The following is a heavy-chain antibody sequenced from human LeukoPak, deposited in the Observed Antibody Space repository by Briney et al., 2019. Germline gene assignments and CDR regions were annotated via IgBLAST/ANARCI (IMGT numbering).Heavy chain of an antibody. Sequence: PGGSLRLSSAASGFNFRDYKMNWVRQSPGKGLEWISYIHTGGITIQYTDSVKDRFTISRDNAKNSLYLQMNSLRAEDTAVYYCATSSWDIWGQGTLVTVSS. CDR3: ATSSWDI. J-gene: IGHJ4*02. CDR1: GFNFRDYK. V-gene: IGHV3-48*03. CDR2: IHTGGITI. D-gene: IGHD2-15*01.